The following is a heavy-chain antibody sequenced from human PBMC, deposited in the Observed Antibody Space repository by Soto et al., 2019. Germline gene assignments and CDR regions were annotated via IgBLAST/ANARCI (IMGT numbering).Heavy chain of an antibody. CDR3: GKEWVGVGRSSPLDH. CDR1: GFTFNRYG. J-gene: IGHJ4*02. V-gene: IGHV3-30*18. CDR2: LSYDGNNK. D-gene: IGHD6-6*01. Sequence: GGSLRLSCAASGFTFNRYGMHWVRQAPGKGLEWMAVLSYDGNNKHYADSVKGRITISRDNSKNTLYLQMNSLRTDDTAMYYCGKEWVGVGRSSPLDHWGQGTLDTVSS.